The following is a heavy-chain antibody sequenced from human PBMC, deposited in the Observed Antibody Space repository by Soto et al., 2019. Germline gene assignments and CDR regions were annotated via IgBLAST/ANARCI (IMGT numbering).Heavy chain of an antibody. CDR3: ARDGHSSSSLHFDY. J-gene: IGHJ4*02. Sequence: QVQLQESGPGLVKPSQTLSLTCTVSGGSISSGGYYWSWIRQHPGKGLEWIGYIYYSGSTYYNPSLKSRVTISVDSSKHQFSPKLSSVTAADTAVYYCARDGHSSSSLHFDYWGQGTLVTVSS. V-gene: IGHV4-31*03. CDR1: GGSISSGGYY. D-gene: IGHD6-6*01. CDR2: IYYSGST.